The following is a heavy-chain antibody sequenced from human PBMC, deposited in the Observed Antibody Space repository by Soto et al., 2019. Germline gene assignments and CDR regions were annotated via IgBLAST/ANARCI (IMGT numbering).Heavy chain of an antibody. J-gene: IGHJ4*02. CDR3: ANLPLYGSGFDC. D-gene: IGHD3-10*01. Sequence: EVQLVESGGGLVPPGTSLRLSCAASGFTFDDYAIHWVRQAPGKGLEWVSGISWNGDATGHADSVKGRFTISRDNAKNSLYLQMNSLRIEDTAIYYCANLPLYGSGFDCWGQGTPVTVSS. V-gene: IGHV3-9*01. CDR1: GFTFDDYA. CDR2: ISWNGDAT.